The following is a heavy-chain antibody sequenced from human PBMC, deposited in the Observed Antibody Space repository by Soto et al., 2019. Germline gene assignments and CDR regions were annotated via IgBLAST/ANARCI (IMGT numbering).Heavy chain of an antibody. D-gene: IGHD3-10*01. CDR1: GFSFSISP. CDR3: ARQPAAALWFGELLPSPYFDY. J-gene: IGHJ4*02. CDR2: IKQDGSEK. V-gene: IGHV3-7*03. Sequence: GGSLRLSCAASGFSFSISPMHWVRQAPGKGPEWVANIKQDGSEKYYVDSVKGRFTISRDNAKNSLYLQMNSLRAEDTAVYYCARQPAAALWFGELLPSPYFDYWGQGTLVTVSS.